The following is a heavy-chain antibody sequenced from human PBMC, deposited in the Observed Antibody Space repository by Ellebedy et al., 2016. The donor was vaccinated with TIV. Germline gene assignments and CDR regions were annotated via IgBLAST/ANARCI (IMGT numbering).Heavy chain of an antibody. CDR1: GFTLSDYW. V-gene: IGHV3-7*01. CDR3: ARYCSRQSRCAEYHFDL. J-gene: IGHJ4*02. D-gene: IGHD2-15*01. Sequence: GESLKISCAASGFTLSDYWMSWVRQAPGKGLEWVANIRQDGGEKNFVDSVKGRFTISRDNAKNSVYLQMSSLSAEDTAVYYCARYCSRQSRCAEYHFDLWGQGSLVTVSS. CDR2: IRQDGGEK.